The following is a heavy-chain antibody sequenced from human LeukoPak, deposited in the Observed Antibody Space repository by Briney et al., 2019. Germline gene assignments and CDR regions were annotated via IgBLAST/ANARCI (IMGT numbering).Heavy chain of an antibody. Sequence: ASVKVSCKASGGTFSSYAISWVRQAPGQGLEWMGGIIPIFGTANYAQKFQGRVTNTADKSTSTAYMELSSLRSEDTAVYYCAREDWAVRGVNYYYMDVWGKGTTVTISS. CDR3: AREDWAVRGVNYYYMDV. D-gene: IGHD3-10*01. CDR1: GGTFSSYA. J-gene: IGHJ6*03. V-gene: IGHV1-69*06. CDR2: IIPIFGTA.